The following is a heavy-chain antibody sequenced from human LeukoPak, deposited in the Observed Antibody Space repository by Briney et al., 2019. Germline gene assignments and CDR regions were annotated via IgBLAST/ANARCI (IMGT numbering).Heavy chain of an antibody. V-gene: IGHV3-64*02. CDR2: MSSSGGST. CDR1: GFTFRIYG. CDR3: ARGFVSAWHYMDV. J-gene: IGHJ6*03. Sequence: GGSLRLSCAASGFTFRIYGMHWVRQAPGKGLEYVSGMSSSGGSTFYADSVKGRFTIPRDNSKNTLYLQMGSLRAEDMAVYYCARGFVSAWHYMDVWGKGTPVTVSS. D-gene: IGHD6-19*01.